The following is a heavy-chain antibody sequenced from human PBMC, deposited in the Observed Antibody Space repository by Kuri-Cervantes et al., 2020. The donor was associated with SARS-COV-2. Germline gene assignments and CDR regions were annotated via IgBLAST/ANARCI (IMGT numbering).Heavy chain of an antibody. J-gene: IGHJ4*02. V-gene: IGHV4-59*01. CDR1: GGSISSYY. CDR2: IYYSGST. CDR3: AREGYCSGGSCFDY. D-gene: IGHD2-15*01. Sequence: ESLKISCTVSGGSISSYYWSWIRQPPGKGLEWIGYIYYSGSTNYNPSLKSRVTISVDTSKNQFSLKLSSMTAADTAVYYCAREGYCSGGSCFDYWGQGTLVTVSS.